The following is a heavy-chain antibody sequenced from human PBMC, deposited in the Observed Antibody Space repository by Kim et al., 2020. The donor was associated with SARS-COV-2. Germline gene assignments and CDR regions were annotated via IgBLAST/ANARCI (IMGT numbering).Heavy chain of an antibody. J-gene: IGHJ4*02. Sequence: GGSLRLSCTASGFTFSVFSMHWVRQAPGKGLEWLSYISGTSTTIYYADSVKGRFTISRDNAKNSLFLQLNGLTVEDTALYFCTRDAGYVQFDYWGQGALVTVSS. CDR3: TRDAGYVQFDY. CDR2: ISGTSTTI. V-gene: IGHV3-48*04. CDR1: GFTFSVFS. D-gene: IGHD2-2*01.